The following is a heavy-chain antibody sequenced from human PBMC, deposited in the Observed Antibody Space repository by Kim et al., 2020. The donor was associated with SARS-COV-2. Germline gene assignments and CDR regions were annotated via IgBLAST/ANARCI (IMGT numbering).Heavy chain of an antibody. CDR3: ARDGYYYDSSGNWFDP. J-gene: IGHJ5*02. Sequence: SETLSLTCTVSGGSISSGGYYWSWIRQHPGKGLEWIGYIYYSGSTYYNPSLKSRVTISVDTSKNQFSLKLSSVTAADTAVYYCARDGYYYDSSGNWFDPWGQGTLVTVSS. D-gene: IGHD3-22*01. CDR2: IYYSGST. CDR1: GGSISSGGYY. V-gene: IGHV4-31*03.